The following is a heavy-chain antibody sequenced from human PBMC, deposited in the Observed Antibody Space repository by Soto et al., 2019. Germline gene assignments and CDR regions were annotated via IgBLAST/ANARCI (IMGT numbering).Heavy chain of an antibody. J-gene: IGHJ6*02. CDR3: ARETYYDILTGYRYYYGMDV. CDR2: IYYSGSI. D-gene: IGHD3-9*01. CDR1: GGSISSGDYY. V-gene: IGHV4-30-4*02. Sequence: SDTLSLTCTVSGGSISSGDYYWSWIRQPPGKGLEWIGYIYYSGSIYYNPSLKSRVTISVDTSKNQFSLKLSSVTAADTAVYYCARETYYDILTGYRYYYGMDVWGQGTTVT.